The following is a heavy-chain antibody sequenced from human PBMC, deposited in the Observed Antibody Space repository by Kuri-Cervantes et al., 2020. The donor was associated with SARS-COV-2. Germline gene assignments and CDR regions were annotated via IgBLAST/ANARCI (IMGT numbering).Heavy chain of an antibody. J-gene: IGHJ6*02. Sequence: GEFPKIFCAASGFTFSRYDMHWVRQATGKGLGWVSAIGTAGDTYYPGAVKGRFTITRENAKNSLYLQMNSLIAGDTAVYYCASALTPVTGYYYYGIDVWGQGAMVTVSS. CDR1: GFTFSRYD. V-gene: IGHV3-13*01. CDR2: IGTAGDT. CDR3: ASALTPVTGYYYYGIDV. D-gene: IGHD4-17*01.